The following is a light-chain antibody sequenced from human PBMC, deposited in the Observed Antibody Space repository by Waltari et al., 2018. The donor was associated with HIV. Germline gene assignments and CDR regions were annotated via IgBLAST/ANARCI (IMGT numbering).Light chain of an antibody. CDR3: QSYDSSLSGWV. J-gene: IGLJ3*02. V-gene: IGLV1-40*01. CDR2: GNV. CDR1: NSNIGAGYD. Sequence: QSVLTQPPSVSGAPGQRVTISCTGSNSNIGAGYDIHWYQQLPGTAPKLLIYGNVNRPAGVPDRFAGSQAGTSASLAITGLQAEDEADYYCQSYDSSLSGWVFGGGTKLTVL.